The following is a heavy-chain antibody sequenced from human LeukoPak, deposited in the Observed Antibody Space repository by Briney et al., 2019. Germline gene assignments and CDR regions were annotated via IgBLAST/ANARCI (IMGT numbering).Heavy chain of an antibody. J-gene: IGHJ3*02. D-gene: IGHD3-10*01. Sequence: PSGTLSLTCAVSGGSISSSNWWGWVRQPPGKGLEWIGEIYHSGSTNYNPSLKSRVTISVDKSKNQFSLKLSSVTAADTAVYYCATSTSEGWYYGSGSYYKGAFDIWGQGTMVTVSS. CDR1: GGSISSSNW. V-gene: IGHV4-4*02. CDR3: ATSTSEGWYYGSGSYYKGAFDI. CDR2: IYHSGST.